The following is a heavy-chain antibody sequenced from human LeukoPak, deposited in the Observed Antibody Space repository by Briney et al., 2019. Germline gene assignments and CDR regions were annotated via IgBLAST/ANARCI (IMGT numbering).Heavy chain of an antibody. CDR2: IIPIFGTA. J-gene: IGHJ5*02. Sequence: ASVKVSCKASGGTFSSYAISWVRQAPGQGLEWVGGIIPIFGTANYAQKFQGRVTFTADESTSTAYMELSSLRSEDMAVYYCASDSSRGQSFGNLWGQGTLVTVSS. CDR1: GGTFSSYA. V-gene: IGHV1-69*13. D-gene: IGHD6-13*01. CDR3: ASDSSRGQSFGNL.